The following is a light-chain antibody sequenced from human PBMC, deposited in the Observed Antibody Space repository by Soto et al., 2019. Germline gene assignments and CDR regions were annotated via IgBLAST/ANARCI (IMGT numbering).Light chain of an antibody. J-gene: IGKJ4*01. Sequence: EIVLTPSPGTLSLSPGEIATLSCMASQSVIYTYLAWYQQKPGQAPRLLISGASDRATSIPDRFSGSGSGTDFTLTISRLEPEDFAVYYCQQYGGSVTFGGGTKGDIK. CDR2: GAS. CDR1: QSVIYTY. V-gene: IGKV3-20*01. CDR3: QQYGGSVT.